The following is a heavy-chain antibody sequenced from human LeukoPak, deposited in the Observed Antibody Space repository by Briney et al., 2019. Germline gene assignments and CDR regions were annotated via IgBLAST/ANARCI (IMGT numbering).Heavy chain of an antibody. D-gene: IGHD3-10*01. CDR1: GFTFASYA. CDR2: ISGSGAST. V-gene: IGHV3-23*01. CDR3: AKVTAFSPLRGAFDY. J-gene: IGHJ4*02. Sequence: GGSQRLSCAASGFTFASYAMSWVRQAPGKGLEWVSGISGSGASTYYAGSVKGRFTISRDNSKNTLYLQMNSLRAEDTAVYYCAKVTAFSPLRGAFDYWGQGTLVTVSS.